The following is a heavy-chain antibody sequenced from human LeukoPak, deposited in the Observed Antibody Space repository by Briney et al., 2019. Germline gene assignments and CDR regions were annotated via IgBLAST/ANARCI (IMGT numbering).Heavy chain of an antibody. CDR2: IYYGGST. CDR3: ARGPQVEYSNSRPYFDY. J-gene: IGHJ4*02. CDR1: GGSISSYY. V-gene: IGHV4-59*01. Sequence: SETLSLTCTVSGGSISSYYWSWIRQPPGKGLEWIGYIYYGGSTNYNPSLKSRITISVDTSKNQFSLKLSSVTAADTAVYYCARGPQVEYSNSRPYFDYWGQGTLVTVSS. D-gene: IGHD6-6*01.